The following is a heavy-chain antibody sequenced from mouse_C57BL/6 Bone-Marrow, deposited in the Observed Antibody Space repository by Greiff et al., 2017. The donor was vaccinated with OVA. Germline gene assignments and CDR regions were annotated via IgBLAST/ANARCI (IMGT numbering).Heavy chain of an antibody. V-gene: IGHV5-4*01. CDR2: ISDGGSYT. CDR3: AREDDGYPWFAY. J-gene: IGHJ3*01. Sequence: VQLKESGGGLVKPGGSLKLSCAASGFTFSSYAMSWVRQTPEKRLEWVATISDGGSYTYYPDNVKGRFTISRDNAKNNLYLQMSHLKSEDTAMYYCAREDDGYPWFAYWGQGTLVTVSA. D-gene: IGHD2-3*01. CDR1: GFTFSSYA.